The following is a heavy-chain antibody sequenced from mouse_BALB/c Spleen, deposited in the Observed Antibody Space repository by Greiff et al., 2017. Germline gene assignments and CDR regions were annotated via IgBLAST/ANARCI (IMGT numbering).Heavy chain of an antibody. CDR2: ISSGGST. CDR1: GFTFSSYA. CDR3: ARPYYGNYDFDY. D-gene: IGHD2-10*01. V-gene: IGHV5-6-5*01. Sequence: EVQLVESGGGLVKPGGSLKLSCAASGFTFSSYAMSWVRQTPEKRLEWVASISSGGSTYYPDSVKGRFTISRDNARNILYLQMSSLRSEDTAMYYCARPYYGNYDFDYWGQGTTLTVSS. J-gene: IGHJ2*01.